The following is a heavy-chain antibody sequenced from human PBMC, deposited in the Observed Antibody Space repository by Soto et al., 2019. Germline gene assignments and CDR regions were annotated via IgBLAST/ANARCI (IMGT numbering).Heavy chain of an antibody. V-gene: IGHV3-66*01. CDR2: VHSGGNT. CDR1: GFTVSNSY. Sequence: PGGSLRLSCAAAGFTVSNSYMSWVRQAPGKGLEWVSVVHSGGNTYYAESVKGRFTISRDNSKNTLYLQMNSLRAEDTAVYYCAALRPLHYWGQGTLVTVSS. CDR3: AALRPLHY. D-gene: IGHD3-16*01. J-gene: IGHJ4*02.